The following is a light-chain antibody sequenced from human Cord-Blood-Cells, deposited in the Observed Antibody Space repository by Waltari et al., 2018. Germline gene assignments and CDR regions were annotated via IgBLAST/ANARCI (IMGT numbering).Light chain of an antibody. CDR3: QQYYSTPYT. Sequence: DIVMTQSPDSLAVSLGERANINCKSSQSVLYSSNNKNYLAWYQQKPGQPPKLLIYWASTRESGVPDRFSGSGSGTDFTLTISSLQAEDVAVYYCQQYYSTPYTVGQGTKLEIK. CDR2: WAS. CDR1: QSVLYSSNNKNY. J-gene: IGKJ2*01. V-gene: IGKV4-1*01.